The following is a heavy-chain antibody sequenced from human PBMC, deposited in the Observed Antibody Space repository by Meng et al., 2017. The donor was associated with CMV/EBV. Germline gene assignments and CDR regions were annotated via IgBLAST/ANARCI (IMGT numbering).Heavy chain of an antibody. Sequence: LSLTCAASGFSFSDYYMSWIRQTPGKGLEWVSYISSSGSSIYYADSVKGRFTISRDNAKNSLYLQMNGLRAEDTAVYYCARERDIVPTIRLPSDYWGQGTLVTVSS. CDR3: ARERDIVPTIRLPSDY. V-gene: IGHV3-11*01. CDR1: GFSFSDYY. J-gene: IGHJ4*02. D-gene: IGHD5-12*01. CDR2: ISSSGSSI.